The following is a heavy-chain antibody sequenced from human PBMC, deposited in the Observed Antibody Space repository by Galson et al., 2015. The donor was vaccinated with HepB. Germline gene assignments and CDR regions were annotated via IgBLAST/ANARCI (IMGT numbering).Heavy chain of an antibody. CDR2: IIPILGIA. J-gene: IGHJ4*02. V-gene: IGHV1-69*02. D-gene: IGHD1-26*01. CDR3: ATYPYSGSYHVDY. Sequence: SVKVSCKASGGTFSSYTISWVRQAPGQGLEWMGRIIPILGIANYAQKLQGRVTITADKSTSTAYMELSSLRSEDTAVYYCATYPYSGSYHVDYWGQGTLVTVSS. CDR1: GGTFSSYT.